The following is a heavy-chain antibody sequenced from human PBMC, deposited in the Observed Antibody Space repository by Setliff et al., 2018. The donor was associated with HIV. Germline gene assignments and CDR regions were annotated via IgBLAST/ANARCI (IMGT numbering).Heavy chain of an antibody. V-gene: IGHV4-59*04. J-gene: IGHJ4*02. Sequence: SETLSLTCTVSGGSISSYYWSWIRQPPGKGLEWIGNIYHSGSTLYKPSLKSRVTMSVDTSKNQFSLKLNSVTAADTAVYHCARLSSYRSSSYYFDYWGQGALVTVS. CDR2: IYHSGST. CDR1: GGSISSYY. D-gene: IGHD6-6*01. CDR3: ARLSSYRSSSYYFDY.